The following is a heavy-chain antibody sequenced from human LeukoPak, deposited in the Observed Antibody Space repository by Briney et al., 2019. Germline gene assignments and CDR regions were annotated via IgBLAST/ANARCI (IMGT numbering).Heavy chain of an antibody. V-gene: IGHV4-34*01. Sequence: SETLSLTCAVYGGSFSGYYWSWIRQPPGKGQEWIGEINHSGRTNYNPSLKSRVTLSVDTSKSQFSLKLTSVTAADTAVYYCARATHCSSATCYRPFDYWGQGTLVTVSS. CDR1: GGSFSGYY. CDR3: ARATHCSSATCYRPFDY. CDR2: INHSGRT. D-gene: IGHD2-2*02. J-gene: IGHJ4*02.